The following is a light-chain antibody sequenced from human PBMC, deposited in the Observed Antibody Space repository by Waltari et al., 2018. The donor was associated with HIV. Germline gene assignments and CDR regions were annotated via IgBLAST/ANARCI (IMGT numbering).Light chain of an antibody. J-gene: IGLJ2*01. CDR2: ADS. Sequence: YEVTQARSVSVTLGQTAKITCGGNYIGTKSVHWYQQRPGQAPTLVIFADSGRPSGVPDRFSGSRSGNLATLGINRVQSGDEADYYCQVWDSGAVIFGGGTKLTV. V-gene: IGLV3-9*01. CDR3: QVWDSGAVI. CDR1: YIGTKS.